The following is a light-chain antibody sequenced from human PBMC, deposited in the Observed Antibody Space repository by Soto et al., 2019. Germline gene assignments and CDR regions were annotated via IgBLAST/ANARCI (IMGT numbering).Light chain of an antibody. Sequence: QSALTQPASVSGSPGQSITISCAGTMRDVGAYNVVSWYQQHPGRAPQLIIYEVRNRPSGISFRFSGSKSGNTASLTISGLQAEDEADYYCSSYTSKSSLIFGGGTKVTVL. J-gene: IGLJ2*01. CDR2: EVR. CDR1: MRDVGAYNV. CDR3: SSYTSKSSLI. V-gene: IGLV2-14*01.